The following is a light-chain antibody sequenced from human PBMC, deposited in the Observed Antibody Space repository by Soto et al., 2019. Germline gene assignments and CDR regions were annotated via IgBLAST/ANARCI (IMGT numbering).Light chain of an antibody. CDR3: QVWETSSGHQAI. Sequence: SYELTQQPSVSVAPGKTATITCGGNSIGSKSVHWYQQMPGQAPVLVISYDSDRPSGIPERFSGSNSGNTATLTISRVEPGDEADYYCQVWETSSGHQAIFGAGTKLTVL. CDR2: YDS. J-gene: IGLJ2*01. V-gene: IGLV3-21*01. CDR1: SIGSKS.